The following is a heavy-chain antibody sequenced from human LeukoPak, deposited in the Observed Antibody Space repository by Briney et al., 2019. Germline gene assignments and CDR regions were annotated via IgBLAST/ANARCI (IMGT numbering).Heavy chain of an antibody. CDR3: ASRGPDPELRYFDYYYYYMDV. CDR1: GFTFSSYS. CDR2: ISSSSSTI. D-gene: IGHD3-9*01. Sequence: GGSLRLSCAASGFTFSSYSMNWVRQAPGKGLEWVSYISSSSSTIYYADSVKGRFTISRDNAKNSLYLQMNSLRAEDTAVYYCASRGPDPELRYFDYYYYYMDVWGKGTTVTVSS. J-gene: IGHJ6*03. V-gene: IGHV3-48*01.